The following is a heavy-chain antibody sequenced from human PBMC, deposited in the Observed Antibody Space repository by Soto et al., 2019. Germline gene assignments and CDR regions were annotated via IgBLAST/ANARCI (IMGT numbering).Heavy chain of an antibody. CDR3: AREGGGNFAFDI. V-gene: IGHV3-30*04. CDR1: GFTFSSYA. CDR2: ISYDGSNK. Sequence: GGSLRLSCAASGFTFSSYAMHWVRQAPGKGLEWVAVISYDGSNKYYADSVKGRFTISRDNSKNTLYLQMNSLRAEDTAVYYCAREGGGNFAFDIWGQGTMATVSS. D-gene: IGHD2-21*02. J-gene: IGHJ3*02.